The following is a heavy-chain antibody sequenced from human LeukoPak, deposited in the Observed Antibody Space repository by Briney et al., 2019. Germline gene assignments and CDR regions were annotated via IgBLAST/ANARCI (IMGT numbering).Heavy chain of an antibody. J-gene: IGHJ5*02. V-gene: IGHV5-51*01. D-gene: IGHD2-2*01. CDR3: ARNVVPAAQGWFDP. CDR1: GYSFSSYW. Sequence: GESLKISCKGSGYSFSSYWIGWVRQMPGKGLGWMGIIYPGDSDTRYSPSFQGQATISADKSISTAYLQWSSLKASDTAMYYCARNVVPAAQGWFDPWGQGTLVTVSS. CDR2: IYPGDSDT.